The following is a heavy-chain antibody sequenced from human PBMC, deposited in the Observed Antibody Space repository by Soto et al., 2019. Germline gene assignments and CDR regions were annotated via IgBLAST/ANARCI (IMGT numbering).Heavy chain of an antibody. CDR3: ARETVVTDTISWFDT. D-gene: IGHD2-21*02. CDR2: IYYSGSS. Sequence: QVQLQESGPGLAKPSQTLSLTCSVSGDSISSGGYYWSWIRQPPGKGLEWIGYIYYSGSSYYNPSLKSRVTMSVDTSKNQFSLRLSSVTAADSAVYYCARETVVTDTISWFDTLGQGTLVTVSS. CDR1: GDSISSGGYY. J-gene: IGHJ5*02. V-gene: IGHV4-31*03.